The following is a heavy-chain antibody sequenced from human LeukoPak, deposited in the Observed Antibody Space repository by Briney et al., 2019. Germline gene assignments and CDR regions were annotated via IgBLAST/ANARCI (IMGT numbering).Heavy chain of an antibody. CDR3: ARGRGGYCSSISCPPDVYYFDY. D-gene: IGHD2-2*01. J-gene: IGHJ4*02. CDR1: GFTFSSYW. V-gene: IGHV3-7*03. Sequence: GGSLRLSCAASGFTFSSYWMSWVRQAPGKGLEWVANIKQDGSEKYYVDSVKGRFTISRDNAKNSLYLQMNSLRAEDTAVYYCARGRGGYCSSISCPPDVYYFDYWGQGTLVTVSS. CDR2: IKQDGSEK.